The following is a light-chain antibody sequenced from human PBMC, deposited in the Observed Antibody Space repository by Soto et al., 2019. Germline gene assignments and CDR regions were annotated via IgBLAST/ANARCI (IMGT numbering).Light chain of an antibody. V-gene: IGKV3-15*01. J-gene: IGKJ5*01. CDR1: QSVSTK. CDR3: QQYKDWFSIS. CDR2: GAS. Sequence: EIVMTQSPATLSASPGERVTLSCRASQSVSTKSAWYQQKPGQAPRLLIYGASTRVTGIPARFSGSGSGTDFTFTISSLQSEDFGVYYFQQYKDWFSISFGQGTRLEIK.